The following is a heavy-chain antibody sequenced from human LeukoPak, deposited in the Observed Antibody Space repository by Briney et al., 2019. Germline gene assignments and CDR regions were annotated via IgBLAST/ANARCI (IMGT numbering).Heavy chain of an antibody. J-gene: IGHJ4*02. Sequence: SETLSLTCAVYGGSFSGYYWSWIRQPPGKGLEWIGEINHSGSTNYNPSLKSRVTISVDTSKNQFSLKLSSGTAADTAVYYCARAAGEDTAMVHPYSSSWYGYFDYWGQGTLVTVSS. CDR1: GGSFSGYY. D-gene: IGHD6-13*01. V-gene: IGHV4-34*01. CDR3: ARAAGEDTAMVHPYSSSWYGYFDY. CDR2: INHSGST.